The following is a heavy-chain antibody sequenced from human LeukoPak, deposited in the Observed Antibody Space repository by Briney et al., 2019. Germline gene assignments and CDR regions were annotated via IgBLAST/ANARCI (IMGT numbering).Heavy chain of an antibody. V-gene: IGHV3-64*01. J-gene: IGHJ4*02. CDR2: INNNGGST. CDR1: GFTFSSYA. Sequence: GGSLRLSCAASGFTFSSYAMHWVRQAPGKGLEYVSAINNNGGSTYYANSVRGRFTISRDNSKNTLYLQVGSLRADDMAVYYCARGRLYRNSLCFDSWGQGTLVTVSS. D-gene: IGHD6-6*01. CDR3: ARGRLYRNSLCFDS.